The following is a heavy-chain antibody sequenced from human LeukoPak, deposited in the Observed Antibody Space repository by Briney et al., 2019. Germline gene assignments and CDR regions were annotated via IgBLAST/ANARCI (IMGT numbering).Heavy chain of an antibody. CDR3: ARASRSSSWYRGAFDI. CDR1: GYTFTGYY. Sequence: ASVKVSCKASGYTFTGYYMHWVRQAPGQGLEWMGWINPNSGGTNYAQKFQGRVTMTRNTSISTAYMELSSLRSEDTAVYYCARASRSSSWYRGAFDIWGQGTVVTVSS. V-gene: IGHV1-2*02. D-gene: IGHD6-13*01. CDR2: INPNSGGT. J-gene: IGHJ3*02.